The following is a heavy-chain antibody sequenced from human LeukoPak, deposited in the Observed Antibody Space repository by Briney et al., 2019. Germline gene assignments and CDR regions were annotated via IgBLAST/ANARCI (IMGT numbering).Heavy chain of an antibody. CDR3: ARDLPDLYSSGWTSFDY. CDR2: ISSSSGTI. J-gene: IGHJ4*02. Sequence: GGSLRLSCAASGFTFSGYSMNWVRHAPGKGLELVSYISSSSGTIYYADSVKGRFTISRDNAKNSLYLQMNSLRAEDTAVYYCARDLPDLYSSGWTSFDYRGQGTLVTVSS. D-gene: IGHD6-19*01. V-gene: IGHV3-48*01. CDR1: GFTFSGYS.